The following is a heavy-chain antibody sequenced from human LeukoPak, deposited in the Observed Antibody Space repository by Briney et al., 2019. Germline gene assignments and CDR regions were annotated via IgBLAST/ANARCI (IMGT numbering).Heavy chain of an antibody. D-gene: IGHD6-19*01. CDR2: ITSSSSTI. CDR1: GFTFSSYS. J-gene: IGHJ6*02. CDR3: AREYSSPSRYYYYGMDV. V-gene: IGHV3-48*04. Sequence: GGSLRLSCAASGFTFSSYSMNWVRQAPGKGLEWVSYITSSSSTIYYADSVKGRFTISRDNAKNSLYLQMNSLRAEDTAVYYCAREYSSPSRYYYYGMDVWGQGTTVTVSS.